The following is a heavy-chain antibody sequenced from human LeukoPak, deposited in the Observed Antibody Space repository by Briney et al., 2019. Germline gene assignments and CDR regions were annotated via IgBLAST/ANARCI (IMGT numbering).Heavy chain of an antibody. J-gene: IGHJ4*02. CDR1: GGSFSGYY. CDR3: ATRNNYGDAFDY. CDR2: INHSGST. Sequence: SETLSLTCAVYGGSFSGYYWSWIRQPPGKGLEWIGEINHSGSTNYNPSLKGRVTISVDTSKNQFSLKLSSVTAADMAVYYCATRNNYGDAFDYWGQGTLVTVSS. D-gene: IGHD4-17*01. V-gene: IGHV4-34*01.